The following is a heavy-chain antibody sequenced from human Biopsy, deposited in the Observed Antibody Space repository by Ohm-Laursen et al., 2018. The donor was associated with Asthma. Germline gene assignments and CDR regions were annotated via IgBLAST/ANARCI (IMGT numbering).Heavy chain of an antibody. CDR3: ARDFGCGSYFVGTTFDY. CDR2: MSCEESVQ. CDR1: GFTFSNYG. V-gene: IGHV3-30*03. Sequence: SLRLSCAASGFTFSNYGMHWVRQAPDKGLEWVAVMSCEESVQYFADSVKGRFTFSRDNSKNTLYLQMNSLRAEDSAVYYCARDFGCGSYFVGTTFDYWGQGALVTVSS. D-gene: IGHD1-26*01. J-gene: IGHJ4*02.